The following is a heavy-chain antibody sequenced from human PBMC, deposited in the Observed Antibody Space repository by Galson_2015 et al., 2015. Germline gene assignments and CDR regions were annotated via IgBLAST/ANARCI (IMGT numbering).Heavy chain of an antibody. Sequence: SLRLSCAASGFTFSSYGMHWVRQAPGMGLEWVAVIWYDGSNKYYADSVKGRFTISRDNSKNTLYLQMNSLRAEDTAVYYCARDQDYGGSPFDYWGQGTLVTVSS. CDR1: GFTFSSYG. CDR3: ARDQDYGGSPFDY. V-gene: IGHV3-33*01. D-gene: IGHD4-23*01. CDR2: IWYDGSNK. J-gene: IGHJ4*02.